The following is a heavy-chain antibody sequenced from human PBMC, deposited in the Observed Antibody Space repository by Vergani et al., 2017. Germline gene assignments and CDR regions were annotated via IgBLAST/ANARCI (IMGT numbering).Heavy chain of an antibody. V-gene: IGHV3-73*02. D-gene: IGHD6-13*01. Sequence: EVQLVESGGGLVQPGGSLKLSCAASGFTFSGSAMHWVRQASGKGLEWVGRIRSKANSYATAYAASVKGRFTISRDDSKTTAYLQMNSLKTEDTAVYYCTRRSSGIAAATNRGQGTLVTVSS. CDR2: IRSKANSYAT. J-gene: IGHJ4*02. CDR1: GFTFSGSA. CDR3: TRRSSGIAAATN.